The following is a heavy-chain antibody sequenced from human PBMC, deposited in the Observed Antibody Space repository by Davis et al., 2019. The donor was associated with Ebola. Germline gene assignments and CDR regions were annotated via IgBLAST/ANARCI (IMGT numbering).Heavy chain of an antibody. CDR1: GFTFSSYG. V-gene: IGHV3-30*18. CDR2: ISYDGSNK. Sequence: GESLKISCAAPGFTFSSYGMHWVRQAPGKGLEWVAVISYDGSNKYYADSVKGRFTISRDNSKNTLYLQMNSLRAEDTAVYYCAKTDCNSIGCRLLVYWGQGTLVTVSS. J-gene: IGHJ4*02. D-gene: IGHD2/OR15-2a*01. CDR3: AKTDCNSIGCRLLVY.